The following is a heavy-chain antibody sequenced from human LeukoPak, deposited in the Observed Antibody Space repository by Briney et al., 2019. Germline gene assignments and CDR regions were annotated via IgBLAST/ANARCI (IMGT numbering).Heavy chain of an antibody. J-gene: IGHJ4*02. V-gene: IGHV6-1*01. Sequence: SQTLSLTCAISGDSVASKNDAWNWIRQSPSRGLEWLGWTYYRSKWNNDYAVSVKDRITINPDTSTNHFSLHLNSVTPEDSAVYYCARLAGGTVDYWGQGALVTVSS. CDR1: GDSVASKNDA. CDR2: TYYRSKWNN. CDR3: ARLAGGTVDY. D-gene: IGHD6-13*01.